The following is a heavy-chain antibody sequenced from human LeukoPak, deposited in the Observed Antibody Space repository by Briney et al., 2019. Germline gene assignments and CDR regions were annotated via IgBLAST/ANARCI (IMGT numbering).Heavy chain of an antibody. CDR2: IHSGGST. Sequence: PGGSLRLSCAASGFTVSTTYMSWVRQPPGKGLEWVSVIHSGGSTYYADSVKGRFTISRDNSKNTLYLQMNSLRAEDTAMYYCARGSSTSVRPVWYFYYGMDVWGQGTTVTVS. CDR3: ARGSSTSVRPVWYFYYGMDV. CDR1: GFTVSTTY. J-gene: IGHJ6*02. D-gene: IGHD6-6*01. V-gene: IGHV3-53*01.